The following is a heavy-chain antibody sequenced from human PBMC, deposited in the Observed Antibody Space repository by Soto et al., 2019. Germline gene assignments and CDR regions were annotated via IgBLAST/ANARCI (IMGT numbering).Heavy chain of an antibody. Sequence: QLHLVQSGAVVKKPGASVTVSCSASGYPVTAYYMHWVRQAPGRGLEWMGGINPATGAAKYTHTFQGRVTMTRDTSTSTVFMELGGLTSEDTAVFYCARGGGVGVAGSAAFDMWGQGTLVTVSS. CDR1: GYPVTAYY. CDR2: INPATGAA. J-gene: IGHJ3*02. D-gene: IGHD3-3*01. V-gene: IGHV1-2*07. CDR3: ARGGGVGVAGSAAFDM.